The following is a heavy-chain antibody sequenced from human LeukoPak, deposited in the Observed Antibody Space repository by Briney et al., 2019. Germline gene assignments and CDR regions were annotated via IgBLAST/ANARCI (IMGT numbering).Heavy chain of an antibody. CDR3: ARGPHSSGWYYFDY. Sequence: GGSLRLSCAPSGLSVSSNFMSWVRQAPGKGLEWVANIKQDGSEKYYVDSVKGRFTISRDNAKNSLYLQMNSLRAEDTAVYYCARGPHSSGWYYFDYWGQGTLVTVSS. CDR1: GLSVSSNF. J-gene: IGHJ4*02. D-gene: IGHD6-19*01. CDR2: IKQDGSEK. V-gene: IGHV3-7*01.